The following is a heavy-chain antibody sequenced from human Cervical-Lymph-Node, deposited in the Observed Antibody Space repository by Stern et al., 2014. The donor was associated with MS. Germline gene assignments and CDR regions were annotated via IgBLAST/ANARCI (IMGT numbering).Heavy chain of an antibody. D-gene: IGHD2-8*02. CDR2: VFYSGPT. V-gene: IGHV4-39*01. J-gene: IGHJ4*02. Sequence: QLQLQESGPGLVKPSETLSLTCAVSGDSISSYTHYWAWIRQPPGKGLAWIGIVFYSGPTSYTTSLRSRFPIPVDTSKNHSPRGLNSVTAADTAVYYCAKHACTGAACPFDLWGQGTLVTVSS. CDR1: GDSISSYTHY. CDR3: AKHACTGAACPFDL.